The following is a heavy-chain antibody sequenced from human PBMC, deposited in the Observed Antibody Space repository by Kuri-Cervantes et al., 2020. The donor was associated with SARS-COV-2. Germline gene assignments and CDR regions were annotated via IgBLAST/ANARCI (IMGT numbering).Heavy chain of an antibody. CDR1: GFTVSSNY. CDR2: ICSGGST. V-gene: IGHV3-66*02. Sequence: GESLKISCAASGFTVSSNYMSWVRQAPGKGLEWVSVICSGGSTYYADSVKGRFTISRDNSKNTLYLQMNSLRAEDTAVYYCARDSPTWIHTFDYWGQGTLVTVSS. J-gene: IGHJ4*02. CDR3: ARDSPTWIHTFDY. D-gene: IGHD5-18*01.